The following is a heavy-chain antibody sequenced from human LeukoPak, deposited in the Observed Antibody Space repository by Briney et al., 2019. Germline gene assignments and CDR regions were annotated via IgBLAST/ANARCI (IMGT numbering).Heavy chain of an antibody. D-gene: IGHD1-26*01. CDR3: ARKTVGATAEDY. CDR2: ISAYNGNT. J-gene: IGHJ4*02. V-gene: IGHV1-18*01. CDR1: GYTFTSYG. Sequence: GASVKDSCKASGYTFTSYGISWVRQAPGQGLESMGWISAYNGNTNYAQKLQGRVTMTTDTSTSTAYMELRSLRSDDTAVYYCARKTVGATAEDYWGQGTLVTVSS.